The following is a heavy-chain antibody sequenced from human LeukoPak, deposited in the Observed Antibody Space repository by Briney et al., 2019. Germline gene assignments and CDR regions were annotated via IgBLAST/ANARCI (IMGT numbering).Heavy chain of an antibody. Sequence: GGSLRLSCAASGFTFSSYSMNWVRQAPGKGLEWVSSISTSSSYIYYADSVKGRFTISRDNAKNSLYLQMKSLRVEDTAVYYCARDRESSSWFDYWGQGTLVTVSS. J-gene: IGHJ4*02. D-gene: IGHD6-13*01. CDR2: ISTSSSYI. CDR1: GFTFSSYS. V-gene: IGHV3-21*01. CDR3: ARDRESSSWFDY.